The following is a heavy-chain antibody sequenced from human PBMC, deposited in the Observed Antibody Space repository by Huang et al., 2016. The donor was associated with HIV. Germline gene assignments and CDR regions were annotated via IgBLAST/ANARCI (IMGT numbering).Heavy chain of an antibody. J-gene: IGHJ3*01. CDR3: ARGRDTAEMDTVDAALDV. CDR2: INYDGHA. Sequence: QVRLQQWGGGLVRPSEPLSRTCAVYGGPFNTPYWSWIRQSPGKGLAWIAEINYDGHANFNPSIRSRVSISVDTAKNQFSRNVTSVTAADTAMYYCARGRDTAEMDTVDAALDVWDQGTLVIVAS. V-gene: IGHV4-34*02. D-gene: IGHD2-8*01. CDR1: GGPFNTPY.